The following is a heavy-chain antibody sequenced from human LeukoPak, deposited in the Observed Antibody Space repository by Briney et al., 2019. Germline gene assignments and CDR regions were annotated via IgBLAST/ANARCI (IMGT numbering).Heavy chain of an antibody. CDR1: GFTFTTSA. V-gene: IGHV1-58*01. CDR2: IVVGSDTT. J-gene: IGHJ3*02. D-gene: IGHD1-14*01. Sequence: GASVKVSCKASGFTFTTSAVQWVRQARGQHLEWIGWIVVGSDTTNYAQKFQERVTITRDVSTSTAYMEVSSLRSEDTAVYYCAAATGAPVGSYAFDIWGQGTMVTVSS. CDR3: AAATGAPVGSYAFDI.